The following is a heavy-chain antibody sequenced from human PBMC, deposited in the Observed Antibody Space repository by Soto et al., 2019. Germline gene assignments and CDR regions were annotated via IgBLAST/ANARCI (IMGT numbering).Heavy chain of an antibody. CDR2: ISSSSSDYT. D-gene: IGHD4-17*01. Sequence: EVQLVESGGGLVKPGGSLRLSCAASGFSFSDYTMNWVRQAPGKGLEWVSAISSSSSDYTFYADSVRGRFTISRDNDKKSLYLQMNSLRAEDTAVYYCSRFDYGDYFFDYWGPGTLVTVSS. CDR3: SRFDYGDYFFDY. V-gene: IGHV3-21*01. CDR1: GFSFSDYT. J-gene: IGHJ4*02.